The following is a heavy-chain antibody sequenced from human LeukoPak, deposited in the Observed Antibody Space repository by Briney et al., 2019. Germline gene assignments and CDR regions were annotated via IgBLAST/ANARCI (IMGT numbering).Heavy chain of an antibody. Sequence: SETLSLTCTVSGGSVSSGGYYWSWIRQHPGQGLEWIGYIYYSGSTYYNPSLQSRVTISVDTSKNQFSLKLSSVTAADTAVYYCARSAKTVTTFPLDYWGQGTLVTVSS. V-gene: IGHV4-31*03. J-gene: IGHJ4*02. CDR1: GGSVSSGGYY. CDR2: IYYSGST. CDR3: ARSAKTVTTFPLDY. D-gene: IGHD4-17*01.